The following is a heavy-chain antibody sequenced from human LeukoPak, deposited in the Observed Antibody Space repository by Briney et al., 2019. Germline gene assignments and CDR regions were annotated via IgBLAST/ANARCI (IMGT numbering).Heavy chain of an antibody. CDR2: ISGSGGST. Sequence: SGGSLRLSCAASGFTFSSYAMSWVRQAPGKGLEWVSAISGSGGSTYYADSVKGRFTISRDNSKNTLYLQMNSLRAEDTAVYFCVSQRDHRVAVAGSFDNWGQGTLISVSP. J-gene: IGHJ4*02. CDR1: GFTFSSYA. D-gene: IGHD6-19*01. V-gene: IGHV3-23*01. CDR3: VSQRDHRVAVAGSFDN.